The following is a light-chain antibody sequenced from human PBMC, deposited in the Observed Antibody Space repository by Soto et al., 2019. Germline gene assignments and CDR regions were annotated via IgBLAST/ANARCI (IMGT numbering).Light chain of an antibody. Sequence: QAVVTQPPSVSGAPGQRVTISCTGNSSNLGAGYDVHWYQQLPGAAPKLVIFGNRNRPSGVPERFSGSKSGNTASLTISGLQAEDEADYYCISYTSSNTHYVIIGGGTKLTVL. CDR3: ISYTSSNTHYVI. CDR1: SSNLGAGYD. V-gene: IGLV1-40*01. CDR2: GNR. J-gene: IGLJ2*01.